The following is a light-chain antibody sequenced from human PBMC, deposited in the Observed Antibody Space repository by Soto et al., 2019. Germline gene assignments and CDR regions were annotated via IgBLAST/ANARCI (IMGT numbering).Light chain of an antibody. V-gene: IGKV3-20*01. CDR3: KQYGTSEII. Sequence: EIVLTQSPGTLSLSPGERATLSCRASQSLANSFIAWYQQKPGQAPRLLIYDTSSRASGIQDRFSGSGSGTDFTLTIRRLETEDFAVFYCKQYGTSEIIFGQGTRLEI. CDR2: DTS. J-gene: IGKJ5*01. CDR1: QSLANSF.